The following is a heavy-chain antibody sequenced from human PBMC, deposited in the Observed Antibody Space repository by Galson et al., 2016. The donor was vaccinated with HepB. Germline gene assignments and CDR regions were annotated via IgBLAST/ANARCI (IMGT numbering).Heavy chain of an antibody. CDR1: GYSFTSYW. D-gene: IGHD4-11*01. V-gene: IGHV5-51*01. CDR2: IYPGDSDD. CDR3: ASQGAYMHDAFDN. J-gene: IGHJ3*02. Sequence: QSGAEVKKPGESLKISCKASGYSFTSYWIGWVRQMPGKGLEWMGIIYPGDSDDRYSPSFQGRVTISVDKSINTAYLQWSGLKASDTAMYYCASQGAYMHDAFDNWGQGTMVTVSS.